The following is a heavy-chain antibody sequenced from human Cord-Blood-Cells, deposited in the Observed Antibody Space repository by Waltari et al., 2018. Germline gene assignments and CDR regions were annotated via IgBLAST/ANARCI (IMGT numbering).Heavy chain of an antibody. V-gene: IGHV4-34*01. CDR2: INHIGST. J-gene: IGHJ4*02. D-gene: IGHD1-26*01. CDR1: GGSFSGYY. CDR3: ARVGAFGWELLYYFDY. Sequence: QVQLQQWGAGLLKPSETLSLTCAVYGGSFSGYYWSWIRQPPGKGLEWIGEINHIGSTNYNPSLKSRVTISVDTSKNQFSLKLSSVTAADTAVYYCARVGAFGWELLYYFDYWGQGTLVTVSS.